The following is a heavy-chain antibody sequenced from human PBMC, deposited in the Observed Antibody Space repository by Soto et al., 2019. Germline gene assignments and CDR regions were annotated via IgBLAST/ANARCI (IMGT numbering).Heavy chain of an antibody. V-gene: IGHV4-59*01. CDR3: ARDSATTADPSDYYYYMDV. CDR1: GGSISSYY. J-gene: IGHJ6*03. D-gene: IGHD4-17*01. Sequence: SETLSLTCTVSGGSISSYYWSWIRQPPGKGLEWIGYIYYSGSTNYNPSLKSRVTISVDTSKNQFSLKLSSVTAADTAVYYGARDSATTADPSDYYYYMDVWGKGTTVTVSS. CDR2: IYYSGST.